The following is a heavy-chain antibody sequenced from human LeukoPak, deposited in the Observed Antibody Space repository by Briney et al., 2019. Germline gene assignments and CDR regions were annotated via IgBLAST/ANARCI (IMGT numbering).Heavy chain of an antibody. J-gene: IGHJ4*02. Sequence: GGSLRLSCAASGFTVSSNYMSWVRQAPGKGLEWVSVIYSGGSTYYADSAKGRFTISRDNSKNTLYLQMNSLRAEETAVYYYSGEPSQWLAFDYWGQGTLVTVSS. V-gene: IGHV3-53*01. CDR3: SGEPSQWLAFDY. CDR2: IYSGGST. D-gene: IGHD6-19*01. CDR1: GFTVSSNY.